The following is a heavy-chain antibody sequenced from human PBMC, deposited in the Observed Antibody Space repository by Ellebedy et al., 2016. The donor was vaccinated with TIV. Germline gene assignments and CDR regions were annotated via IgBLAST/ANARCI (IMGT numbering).Heavy chain of an antibody. CDR3: ARVSDYDFWSGDEMFNAFDI. J-gene: IGHJ3*02. D-gene: IGHD3-3*01. CDR2: IYYSGST. CDR1: GGSISTSRYY. Sequence: SETLSLXCTVSGGSISTSRYYWSWIRQPPGKGLEWIGYIYYSGSTNYNPSLKSRVTTSVDTSKNQFSLKLSSVTAADTVVYYCARVSDYDFWSGDEMFNAFDIWGQGTMVTVSS. V-gene: IGHV4-61*01.